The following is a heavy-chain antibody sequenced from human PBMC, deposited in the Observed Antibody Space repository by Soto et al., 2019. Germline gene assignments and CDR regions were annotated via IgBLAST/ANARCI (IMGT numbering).Heavy chain of an antibody. CDR1: GGTFSSYA. J-gene: IGHJ6*02. V-gene: IGHV1-69*13. D-gene: IGHD2-15*01. Sequence: SVKVSCKASGGTFSSYAISWVRQAPGQGLEWMGGIIPIFGTANYAQKFQGRVTTTADESTSTAYMELSSLRTEDTAVYYCARFYCSGGSCRYYYYGMDVWGQGTTVTVSS. CDR3: ARFYCSGGSCRYYYYGMDV. CDR2: IIPIFGTA.